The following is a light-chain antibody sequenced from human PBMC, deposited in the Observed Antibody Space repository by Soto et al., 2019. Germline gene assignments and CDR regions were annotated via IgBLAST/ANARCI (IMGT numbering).Light chain of an antibody. J-gene: IGKJ1*01. CDR2: GAS. CDR1: QTVSPNY. Sequence: IVLTHSPVSLSLSPGGRHTLSCRASQTVSPNYLAWYQQKPGQAPRLLIYGASSRATGIPDRFSGSGSGTDFTLTISRREPEDFAVYYCQQYGSSPWTFGQGTKVDI. CDR3: QQYGSSPWT. V-gene: IGKV3-20*01.